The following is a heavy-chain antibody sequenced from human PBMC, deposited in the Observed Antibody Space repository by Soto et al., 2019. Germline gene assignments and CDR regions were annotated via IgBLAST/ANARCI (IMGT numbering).Heavy chain of an antibody. D-gene: IGHD3-3*02. CDR1: GYTFTSYG. Sequence: QVQLVQSGAEVKKPGASVKVSCKASGYTFTSYGISWVRQAPGQGLEWMGWISAYNGNTNYAQKLQGRVTMTTDTPTSTAYMELRRLRSDDTAVYYCARDTWTFSNPHDPFDIWGQGTMVTVSS. CDR3: ARDTWTFSNPHDPFDI. J-gene: IGHJ3*02. V-gene: IGHV1-18*04. CDR2: ISAYNGNT.